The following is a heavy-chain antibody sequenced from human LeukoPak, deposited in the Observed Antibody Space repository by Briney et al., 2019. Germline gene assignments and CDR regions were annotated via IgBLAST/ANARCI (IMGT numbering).Heavy chain of an antibody. CDR3: ARGDFWSGYPDY. V-gene: IGHV4-4*02. CDR1: GVSISSSRW. J-gene: IGHJ4*02. CDR2: IFHSSGGT. D-gene: IGHD3-3*01. Sequence: SGTLSLTCDVSGVSISSSRWRSWVRQPPGKGLEWIGEIFHSSGGTNYNPSLKSRVTISVDKSKDQVSLMLTSVTAADTAVYYCARGDFWSGYPDYWGQGTLVTVSS.